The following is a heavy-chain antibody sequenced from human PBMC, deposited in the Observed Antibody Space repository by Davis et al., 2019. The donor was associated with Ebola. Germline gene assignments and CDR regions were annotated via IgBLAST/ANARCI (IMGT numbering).Heavy chain of an antibody. Sequence: GGSLRLSCAVSGFTVSSNYMSWVRQAPGKGLEWVSVIYSGGSTYYADSVKGRFTISRDNSKNTLYLQMNSLRAEDTAVYYCARTTYLDYWGQGTLVTASS. J-gene: IGHJ4*02. CDR2: IYSGGST. CDR1: GFTVSSNY. CDR3: ARTTYLDY. D-gene: IGHD1-1*01. V-gene: IGHV3-66*02.